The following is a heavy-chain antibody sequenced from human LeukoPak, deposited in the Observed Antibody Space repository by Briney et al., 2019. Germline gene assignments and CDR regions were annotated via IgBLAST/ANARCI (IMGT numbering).Heavy chain of an antibody. CDR3: AREHIVVVIESGSFDY. D-gene: IGHD2-21*01. CDR1: GFTFSSYW. CDR2: IKQDGSEK. V-gene: IGHV3-7*01. J-gene: IGHJ4*02. Sequence: GGSLRLSCAASGFTFSSYWMSWVRQAPGKGLEWVANIKQDGSEKYYVDSVKGRFTISRDNAKNSLYLQMNSLRAEDTAVYYCAREHIVVVIESGSFDYWGQGTLVTVSS.